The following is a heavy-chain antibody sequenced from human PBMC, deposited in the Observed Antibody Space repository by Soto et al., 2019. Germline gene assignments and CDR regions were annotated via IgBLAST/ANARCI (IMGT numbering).Heavy chain of an antibody. CDR1: GGTFSSYA. Sequence: SVKVSCKASGGTFSSYAITWVRQAPGQGLEWMGGIIPIFGTANYAQKFQGRVTITADESTSTAYMELSSLRSEDTAVYYCARDALYSYCSGIEWGQGTLVTVSS. V-gene: IGHV1-69*13. J-gene: IGHJ4*02. D-gene: IGHD3-10*01. CDR2: IIPIFGTA. CDR3: ARDALYSYCSGIE.